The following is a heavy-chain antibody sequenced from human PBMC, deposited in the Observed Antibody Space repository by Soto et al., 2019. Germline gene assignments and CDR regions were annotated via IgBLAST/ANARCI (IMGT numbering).Heavy chain of an antibody. CDR2: IAYSGDT. Sequence: PSETLSLTCAVSGGSIISADSYWFWIRKHPGKGLEWIGYIAYSGDTYYNPSLRSRVTISADTSENKFSLTLKSVTAADTAVYYCARAPYCSSTSCYRGPWFDPWGQGTLVTVSS. CDR3: ARAPYCSSTSCYRGPWFDP. J-gene: IGHJ5*02. CDR1: GGSIISADSY. V-gene: IGHV4-31*11. D-gene: IGHD2-2*02.